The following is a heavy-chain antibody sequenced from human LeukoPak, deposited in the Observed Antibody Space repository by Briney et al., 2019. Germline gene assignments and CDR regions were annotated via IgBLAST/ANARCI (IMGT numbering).Heavy chain of an antibody. V-gene: IGHV3-21*01. CDR1: GFTFSSYS. D-gene: IGHD3-3*01. Sequence: GGSLRLSCAASGFTFSSYSMNWVRQAPGKGLEWVSSISSSSSYIYYADSVKGRFTISRDNAKNSPYLQMNSLRAEDTAVYYCARAPLRFLEKGMDVWGQGTTVTVSS. CDR2: ISSSSSYI. J-gene: IGHJ6*02. CDR3: ARAPLRFLEKGMDV.